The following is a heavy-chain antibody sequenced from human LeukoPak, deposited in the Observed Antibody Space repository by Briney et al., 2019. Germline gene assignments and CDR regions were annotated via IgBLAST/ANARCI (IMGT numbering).Heavy chain of an antibody. V-gene: IGHV3-21*01. CDR1: GFTFSSYS. D-gene: IGHD3-22*01. CDR2: ISSSSSYI. J-gene: IGHJ4*02. Sequence: PGGSLRLSCAASGFTFSSYSMNWVRQAPGKGLEWVSSISSSSSYIYYADSVKGRFTISRDNAKNSLYLQMNSLRAEDTAVCYCARDPPTHYYDSSGYCDYWGQGTLVTVSS. CDR3: ARDPPTHYYDSSGYCDY.